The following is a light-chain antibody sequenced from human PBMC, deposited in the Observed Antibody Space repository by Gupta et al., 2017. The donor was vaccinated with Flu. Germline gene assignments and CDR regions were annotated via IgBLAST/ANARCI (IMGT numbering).Light chain of an antibody. J-gene: IGLJ3*02. Sequence: TCSGDKLGVKYGGWYQQKPGQSPVLIIDQDTKRPSGFPERFSGSNSGNTATLTVGGTQAMDEADYYCQAWDSSTGVFGGGTKVTVL. V-gene: IGLV3-1*01. CDR2: QDT. CDR1: KLGVKY. CDR3: QAWDSSTGV.